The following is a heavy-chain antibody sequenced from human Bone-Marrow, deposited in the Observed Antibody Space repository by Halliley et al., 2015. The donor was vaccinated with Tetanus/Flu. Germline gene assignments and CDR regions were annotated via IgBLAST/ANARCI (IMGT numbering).Heavy chain of an antibody. CDR3: ARSGREEPLDNV. Sequence: LVWVSRVSRDGSDTTYADAGRGRLTISGDNSKNSVFLGRSGLRADDTAVYYCARSGREEPLDNVWGQGSLVTVSS. D-gene: IGHD3-10*01. CDR2: VSRDGSDT. V-gene: IGHV3-74*03. J-gene: IGHJ4*02.